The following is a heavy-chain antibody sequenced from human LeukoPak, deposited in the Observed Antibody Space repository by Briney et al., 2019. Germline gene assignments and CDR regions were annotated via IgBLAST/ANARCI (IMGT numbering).Heavy chain of an antibody. CDR2: GTA. D-gene: IGHD3-22*01. J-gene: IGHJ4*02. CDR3: ARAYNAYYYDSSGYYYDY. Sequence: GTANYAQKFQGRVTITTDESTSTAYMELSSLRSEDTAVYYCARAYNAYYYDSSGYYYDYWGQGTLVTVSS. V-gene: IGHV1-69*05.